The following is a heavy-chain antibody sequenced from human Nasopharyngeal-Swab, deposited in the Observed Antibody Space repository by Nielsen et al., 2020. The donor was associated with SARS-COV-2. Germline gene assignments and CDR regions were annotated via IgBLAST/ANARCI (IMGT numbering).Heavy chain of an antibody. Sequence: SLKISCAASGFTFDDYVMHWVRQAPGKGLEWVSGISWNSGSIGYADSVKGRFTISRDNAKNSLYLQMNSLRAEDTALYYCATDGSDGPSYWGQGTLVTVSS. CDR1: GFTFDDYV. V-gene: IGHV3-9*01. J-gene: IGHJ4*02. CDR3: ATDGSDGPSY. CDR2: ISWNSGSI. D-gene: IGHD2-8*01.